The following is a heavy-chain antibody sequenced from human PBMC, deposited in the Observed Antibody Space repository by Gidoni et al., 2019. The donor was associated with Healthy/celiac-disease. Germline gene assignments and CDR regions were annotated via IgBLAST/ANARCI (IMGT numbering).Heavy chain of an antibody. J-gene: IGHJ4*02. V-gene: IGHV3-23*01. CDR2: SSVSGGST. Sequence: EVQLLESGGGLVQPGGALRLSCAASGFTFSRYAMSWVRQAPGQGPEWVSASSVSGGSTSYTDSVKGRFTISRDNSKNTLYLQMNSLRAEDTAVYYCAKGEDYGDYFSPVDYWGQGTLVTVSS. CDR1: GFTFSRYA. CDR3: AKGEDYGDYFSPVDY. D-gene: IGHD4-17*01.